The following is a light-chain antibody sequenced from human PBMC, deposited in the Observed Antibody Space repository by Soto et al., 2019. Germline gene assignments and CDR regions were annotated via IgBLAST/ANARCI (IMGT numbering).Light chain of an antibody. CDR2: GVS. CDR1: NSDVGGYNY. CDR3: AAWDDSLNGYV. V-gene: IGLV2-11*01. Sequence: QSVLTQPRSVSGSPGQSVIISCTGTNSDVGGYNYVSWYQQYPGKAPKLMISGVSERPSGVPDRFSGSKSGNTASLTISGLQAEDEADYYCAAWDDSLNGYVFGTGTKVTVL. J-gene: IGLJ1*01.